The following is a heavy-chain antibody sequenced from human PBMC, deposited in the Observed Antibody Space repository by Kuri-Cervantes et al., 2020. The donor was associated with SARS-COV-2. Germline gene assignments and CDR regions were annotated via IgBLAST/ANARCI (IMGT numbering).Heavy chain of an antibody. D-gene: IGHD1-26*01. CDR2: IYYSGST. CDR1: AGSISSSSYY. Sequence: SESLSLTCTVSAGSISSSSYYWGWIRQPPGKGLEWIGSIYYSGSTYYNPSLKSRVTISVDTSKSQFSLKLSSVTAANTAVYYCAGVSWGEWELRGHDAFDIWGQGTMVTVSS. J-gene: IGHJ3*02. V-gene: IGHV4-39*07. CDR3: AGVSWGEWELRGHDAFDI.